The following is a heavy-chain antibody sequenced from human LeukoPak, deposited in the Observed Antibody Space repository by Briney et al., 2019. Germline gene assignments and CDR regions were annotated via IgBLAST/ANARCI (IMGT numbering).Heavy chain of an antibody. Sequence: ASVKVSCKASGYTFTSYDINWVRQATGQGVEWMGWMNPNSGHTGYTQKYQGRVTITRNTSISTAYMELGSLRSEDTAVYYCARVSATTVTTLDYWGQGTLVTVSS. D-gene: IGHD4-11*01. J-gene: IGHJ4*02. V-gene: IGHV1-8*03. CDR3: ARVSATTVTTLDY. CDR1: GYTFTSYD. CDR2: MNPNSGHT.